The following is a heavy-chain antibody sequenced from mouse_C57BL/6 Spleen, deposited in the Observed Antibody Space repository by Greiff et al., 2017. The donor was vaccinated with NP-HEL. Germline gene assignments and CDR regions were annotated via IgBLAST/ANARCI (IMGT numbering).Heavy chain of an antibody. CDR1: GYTFTDYE. D-gene: IGHD3-1*01. Sequence: VQLQQSGAELVRPGASVTLSCKASGYTFTDYEMHWVKQTPVHGLEWIGAIDPETGGTAYNQKFTGKAILTADKSSSTAYMELRSLTSEDSAVYYCTRSGGRGYYYAMDYWGQGTSVTVSS. CDR2: IDPETGGT. V-gene: IGHV1-15*01. J-gene: IGHJ4*01. CDR3: TRSGGRGYYYAMDY.